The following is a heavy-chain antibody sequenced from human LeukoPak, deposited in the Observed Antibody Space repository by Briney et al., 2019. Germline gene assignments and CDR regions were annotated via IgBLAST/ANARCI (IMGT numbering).Heavy chain of an antibody. V-gene: IGHV3-30*02. J-gene: IGHJ3*02. CDR1: GFIFNTYV. Sequence: LSGGSLRLSCAASGFIFNTYVMHWVRQAPGKGLEWLAFIRYDGSNKNYADSVKGRFTISRDNTKNSLYLQMNSLRAEDTAVYYCAKDGGSDPDSFDIWGQGTMVTVSS. D-gene: IGHD2-15*01. CDR3: AKDGGSDPDSFDI. CDR2: IRYDGSNK.